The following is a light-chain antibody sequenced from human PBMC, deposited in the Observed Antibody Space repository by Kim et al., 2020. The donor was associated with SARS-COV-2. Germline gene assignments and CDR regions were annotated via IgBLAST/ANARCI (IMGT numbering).Light chain of an antibody. Sequence: SWALGPQVRITCRGDSLRNYYASWYQQKPGQAPVLVFYGKDNRPSGIPHRFSGSSSRDTATLTITGTQAEDEADYYCNSRDSSGVVFGGGTKLTVL. V-gene: IGLV3-19*01. CDR2: GKD. J-gene: IGLJ2*01. CDR1: SLRNYY. CDR3: NSRDSSGVV.